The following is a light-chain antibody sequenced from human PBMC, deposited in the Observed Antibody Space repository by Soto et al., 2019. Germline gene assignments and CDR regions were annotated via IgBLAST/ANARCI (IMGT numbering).Light chain of an antibody. J-gene: IGLJ1*01. Sequence: VLTQPASVSGSPGQSITITCTGTSSDVGGYNYVSWYQQHPGKAPKLMIYEVSNRPSGVSNRFSGSKSGNTASLTISGLQAEDEADYYCSSYTSSSTPYVFGTGTKLTVL. V-gene: IGLV2-14*01. CDR2: EVS. CDR3: SSYTSSSTPYV. CDR1: SSDVGGYNY.